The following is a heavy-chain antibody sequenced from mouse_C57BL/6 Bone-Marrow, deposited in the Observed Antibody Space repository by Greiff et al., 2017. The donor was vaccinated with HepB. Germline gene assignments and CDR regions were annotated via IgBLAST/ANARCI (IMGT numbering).Heavy chain of an antibody. CDR2: IYPGSGNT. J-gene: IGHJ1*03. CDR3: ASGLGGWYFDV. Sequence: QVQLKQSGAELVRPGASVKLSCKASGYTFTDYYINWVKQRPGQGLEWIARIYPGSGNTYYNEKFKGKATLTAEKSSSTAYMQLSSLTSEDSAVYFCASGLGGWYFDVWGTGTTVTVSS. CDR1: GYTFTDYY. V-gene: IGHV1-76*01. D-gene: IGHD4-1*01.